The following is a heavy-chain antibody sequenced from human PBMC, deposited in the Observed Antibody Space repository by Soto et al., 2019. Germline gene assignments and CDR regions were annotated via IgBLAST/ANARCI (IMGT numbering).Heavy chain of an antibody. Sequence: QVQLQESGPGLVKPSQTLSLTCTVSGGSISSGGYYWSWIRQHPGKGLEWIGYIYYSGSTYYNPALKSRVTIAVDTSKNQFSLKLSSVTAADTAVYYCARGGSGSGWYNDYWSQGTLVTVSS. V-gene: IGHV4-31*03. CDR1: GGSISSGGYY. CDR3: ARGGSGSGWYNDY. D-gene: IGHD6-19*01. J-gene: IGHJ4*02. CDR2: IYYSGST.